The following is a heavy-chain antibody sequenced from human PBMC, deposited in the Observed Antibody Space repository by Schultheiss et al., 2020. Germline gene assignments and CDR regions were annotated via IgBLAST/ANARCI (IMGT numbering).Heavy chain of an antibody. D-gene: IGHD6-19*01. CDR1: GYTFTGYY. CDR2: INPNSGGT. Sequence: ASVKVSCKASGYTFTGYYMHWVRQAPGQGLEWMGWINPNSGGTNYAQKFQGRVTMTRDTSISTAYMELSSLRSEDTAVYYCARGYSDGWYTDYWGQGTLVTVSS. V-gene: IGHV1-2*02. J-gene: IGHJ4*02. CDR3: ARGYSDGWYTDY.